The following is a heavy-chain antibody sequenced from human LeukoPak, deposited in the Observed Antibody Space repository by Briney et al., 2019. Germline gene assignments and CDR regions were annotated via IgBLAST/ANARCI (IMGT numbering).Heavy chain of an antibody. CDR1: GFTFDDYA. V-gene: IGHV3-9*01. CDR3: AKDLESGSEGY. Sequence: GGSLRLSCAASGFTFDDYAMHWVRQAPGKGLEWVSGISWNSGSIGYADSVKGRFTISRDNAKNSLYLQMNSLRAEDTALYYCAKDLESGSEGYWGQGTLVTVSS. D-gene: IGHD1-26*01. J-gene: IGHJ4*02. CDR2: ISWNSGSI.